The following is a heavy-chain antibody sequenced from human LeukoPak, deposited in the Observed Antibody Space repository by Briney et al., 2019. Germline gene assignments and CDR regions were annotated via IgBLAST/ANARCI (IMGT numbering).Heavy chain of an antibody. CDR2: IWYDGSNK. CDR3: ARDRYGDLYYYYYGMDV. D-gene: IGHD4-17*01. J-gene: IGHJ6*02. Sequence: PGRSLRLSCAASGFTFSSYGMHWVRQAPGKGLERVAVIWYDGSNKYYADSVKGRFTISRDNSKNTLYLQMNSLTAEETAVYYCARDRYGDLYYYYYGMDVWGQGTTVTVSS. V-gene: IGHV3-33*01. CDR1: GFTFSSYG.